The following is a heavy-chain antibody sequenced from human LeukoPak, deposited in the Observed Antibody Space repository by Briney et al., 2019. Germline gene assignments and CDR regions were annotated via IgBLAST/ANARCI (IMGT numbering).Heavy chain of an antibody. Sequence: GGSLRLSCAASGFTFSSYGMHWVRQAPGKGLEWVAVIWYDGSNKYYADSVKGRFTISRDNSKNTLYLQVNSLRAEDTAVYYCARGNYDFWSGYYRPYYYYGMDVWGQGTTVTVSS. CDR1: GFTFSSYG. V-gene: IGHV3-33*01. CDR3: ARGNYDFWSGYYRPYYYYGMDV. J-gene: IGHJ6*02. CDR2: IWYDGSNK. D-gene: IGHD3-3*01.